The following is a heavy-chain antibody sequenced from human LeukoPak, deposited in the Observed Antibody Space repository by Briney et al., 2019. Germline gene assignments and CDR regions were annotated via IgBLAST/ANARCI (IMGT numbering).Heavy chain of an antibody. CDR3: ARVGTGYPIDY. CDR1: GFTFSIYE. D-gene: IGHD3/OR15-3a*01. J-gene: IGHJ4*02. Sequence: PGGSLRLSCAASGFTFSIYEMNWVRQAPGKGLEWVSVIYSGGSTYYADSVKGRFTISRDNSKNTLYLQMNSLRAEDTAVYYCARVGTGYPIDYWGQGTLVTVSS. CDR2: IYSGGST. V-gene: IGHV3-53*01.